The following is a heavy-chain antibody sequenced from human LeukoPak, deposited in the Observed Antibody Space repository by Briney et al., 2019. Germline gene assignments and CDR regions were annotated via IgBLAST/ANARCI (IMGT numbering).Heavy chain of an antibody. D-gene: IGHD2-15*01. Sequence: SETLSLTCTVSGGSISSGSYYWSWIRQPAGKGLEWIGRIYTSGSTNYNPSLKSRVTISVDTSKNQFSLKLSSVTAADTAVYYCARALTSTYCSGGSCYLSYYYYMDVWGKGTTVTISS. CDR2: IYTSGST. CDR1: GGSISSGSYY. J-gene: IGHJ6*03. V-gene: IGHV4-61*02. CDR3: ARALTSTYCSGGSCYLSYYYYMDV.